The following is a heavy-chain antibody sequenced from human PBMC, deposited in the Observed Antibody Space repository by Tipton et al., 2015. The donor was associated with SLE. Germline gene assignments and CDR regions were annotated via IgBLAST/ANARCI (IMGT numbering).Heavy chain of an antibody. CDR2: FFHSGST. V-gene: IGHV4-30-2*01. Sequence: TLSLTCSVSGASVTHSTRFWGWVRQPPGKGLEWIGYFFHSGSTYYNPSLKGRVTLTADRSKNQFSLKLTSVTAADTAVYYCARDSCSSATCYYFDYWGQGIPVTVSS. CDR3: ARDSCSSATCYYFDY. D-gene: IGHD2-2*01. CDR1: GASVTHSTRF. J-gene: IGHJ4*02.